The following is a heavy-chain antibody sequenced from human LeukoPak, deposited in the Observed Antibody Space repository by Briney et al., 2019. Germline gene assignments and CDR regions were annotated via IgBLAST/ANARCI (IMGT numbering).Heavy chain of an antibody. CDR2: ISSSSSYI. CDR3: TTDYYDSSGTFDY. Sequence: GGSLRLSCAASGFTFSSYSMNWVRQAPGKGLERVSSISSSSSYIYYADSVKGRFTISRDNAKNSLYLQMNSLRAEDTAVYYCTTDYYDSSGTFDYWGQGTLVTVSS. D-gene: IGHD3-22*01. CDR1: GFTFSSYS. V-gene: IGHV3-21*01. J-gene: IGHJ4*02.